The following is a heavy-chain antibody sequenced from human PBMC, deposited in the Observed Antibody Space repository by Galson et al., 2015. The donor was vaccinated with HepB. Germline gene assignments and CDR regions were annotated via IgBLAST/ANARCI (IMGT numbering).Heavy chain of an antibody. V-gene: IGHV1-18*01. CDR3: ARATVRGERNLVVPAPESGFDY. D-gene: IGHD2-2*01. CDR2: ISAYNGNT. Sequence: SVKVSCKASGYTFTSYGISWVRQAPGQGLEWMGWISAYNGNTNYAQKLQGRVTMTTDTSTSTAYMELRSLRSDDTAVYYCARATVRGERNLVVPAPESGFDYWGQGTLVTVSS. CDR1: GYTFTSYG. J-gene: IGHJ4*02.